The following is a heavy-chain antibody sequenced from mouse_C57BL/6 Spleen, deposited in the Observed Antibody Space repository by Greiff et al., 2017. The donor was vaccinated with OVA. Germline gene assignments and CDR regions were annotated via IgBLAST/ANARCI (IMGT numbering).Heavy chain of an antibody. J-gene: IGHJ2*01. CDR3: ARSRTGVYYFDY. V-gene: IGHV1-52*01. CDR2: IDPSDSET. D-gene: IGHD3-3*01. CDR1: GYTFTSYW. Sequence: VQLQQPGAELVRPGSSVKLSCKASGYTFTSYWMHWVKQRPIQGLEWIGNIDPSDSETHYNQKFKDKATLTVDKSSSTAYMQLSSLTSEDSAVYYCARSRTGVYYFDYWGQGTTLTVSS.